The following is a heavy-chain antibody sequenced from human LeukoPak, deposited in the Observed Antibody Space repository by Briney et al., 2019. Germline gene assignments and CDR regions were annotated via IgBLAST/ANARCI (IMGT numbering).Heavy chain of an antibody. CDR1: GSRFPSLG. V-gene: IGHV1-18*01. J-gene: IGHJ4*02. CDR2: ISAYNGDT. D-gene: IGHD3-10*01. CDR3: ARGGYYGSGSFPDY. Sequence: ASVKSSCKAPGSRFPSLGINGGGRALGQGLDGLGWISAYNGDTNYAQNLQGRVTMTTDTSTSTAYMDLRSLRSDDTAVYYCARGGYYGSGSFPDYWGQGTLVTVSS.